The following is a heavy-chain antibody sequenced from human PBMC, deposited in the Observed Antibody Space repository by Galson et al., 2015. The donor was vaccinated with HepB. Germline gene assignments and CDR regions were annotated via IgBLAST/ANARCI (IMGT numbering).Heavy chain of an antibody. V-gene: IGHV3-48*04. CDR1: GFTFSAYG. CDR2: ITTNSDSK. J-gene: IGHJ4*02. D-gene: IGHD4-17*01. CDR3: ARVADADYGDHTHFDF. Sequence: SLRLSCAGSGFTFSAYGMNWVRQAPGKGLEWIAYITTNSDSKDYADSVKGRFTISRDNAKNSLFLQINSLRAEDTAVYYCARVADADYGDHTHFDFWGQGVLVTVSS.